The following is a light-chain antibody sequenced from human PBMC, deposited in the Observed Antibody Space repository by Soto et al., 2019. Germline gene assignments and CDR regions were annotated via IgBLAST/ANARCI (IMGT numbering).Light chain of an antibody. CDR1: QRVSSY. J-gene: IGKJ2*01. CDR2: DAS. Sequence: EIVLTQSPATLSLSPGERATLSCRASQRVSSYLAWYQQKSGQAPRLLIYDASNRGTGIPARFSGSGSGTDFTLTISSLEPEDFAVYYCQQRSNWPPYTFGQGTKLEIK. CDR3: QQRSNWPPYT. V-gene: IGKV3-11*01.